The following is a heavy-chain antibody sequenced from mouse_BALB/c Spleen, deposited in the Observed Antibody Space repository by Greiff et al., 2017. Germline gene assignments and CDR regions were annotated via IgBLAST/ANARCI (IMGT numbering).Heavy chain of an antibody. CDR2: INPYNGDT. Sequence: EVQLQQSGPELVKPGASVKISCKASGYSFTGYFMNWVMQSHGKSLEWIGRINPYNGDTFYNQKFKGKATLTVDKSSSTAHMELRSLASEDSAVYYCARPYDYGYAMDYWGQGTSVTVSS. CDR3: ARPYDYGYAMDY. J-gene: IGHJ4*01. V-gene: IGHV1-20*02. D-gene: IGHD2-4*01. CDR1: GYSFTGYF.